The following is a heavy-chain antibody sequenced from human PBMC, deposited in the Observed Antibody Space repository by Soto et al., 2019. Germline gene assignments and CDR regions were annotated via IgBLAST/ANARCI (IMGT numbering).Heavy chain of an antibody. CDR1: GFTFSSYS. CDR3: ARGRHIAAAGAIYYYYGMDV. CDR2: ISSSSSYI. D-gene: IGHD6-13*01. V-gene: IGHV3-21*01. Sequence: GGSLRLSCAASGFTFSSYSMNWVRQAPGKGLEWVSSISSSSSYIYYADSVKGRFTISRDNAKNSLYLQMNSLRAEDTAVYYCARGRHIAAAGAIYYYYGMDVWGQGTTVTVSS. J-gene: IGHJ6*02.